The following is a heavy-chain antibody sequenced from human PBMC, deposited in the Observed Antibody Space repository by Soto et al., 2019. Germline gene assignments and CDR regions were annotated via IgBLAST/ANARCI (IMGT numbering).Heavy chain of an antibody. Sequence: EVQLVESGGGLVKPGGSLRLSCAASGFTFSSYSMNWVRQAPGKGLEWVSSISSSSSYIYYADSVKGRFTISRDNAKNSLYLQMNSLRAEDTAVYYCAREGYSYGYVGYWGQGTLVTVSS. CDR3: AREGYSYGYVGY. CDR1: GFTFSSYS. V-gene: IGHV3-21*01. J-gene: IGHJ4*02. D-gene: IGHD5-18*01. CDR2: ISSSSSYI.